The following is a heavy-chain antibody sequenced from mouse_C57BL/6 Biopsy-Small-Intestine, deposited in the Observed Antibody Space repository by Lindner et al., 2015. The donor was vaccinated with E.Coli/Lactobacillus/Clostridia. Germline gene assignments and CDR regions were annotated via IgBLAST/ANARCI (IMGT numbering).Heavy chain of an antibody. J-gene: IGHJ2*01. Sequence: SVKVSCKASEYTFTNFHIYWLRQAPGQGLEWMGWINPQGGATDYAQKFQGRVTVTRDTSINTVYMELTGLRSDDTAVYFCARGWDWDCAGGICSHIGKYYFDYWGQGTLVTVSS. CDR1: EYTFTNFH. D-gene: IGHD6-1*01. CDR2: INPQGGAT. V-gene: IGHV1-84*02. CDR3: ARGWDWDCAGGICSHIGKYYFDY.